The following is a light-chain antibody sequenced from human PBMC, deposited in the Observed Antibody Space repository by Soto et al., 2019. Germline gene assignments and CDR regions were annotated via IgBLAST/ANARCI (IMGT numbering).Light chain of an antibody. CDR1: NSNIGNRP. CDR3: LTWDDSLRGWV. J-gene: IGLJ3*02. CDR2: KDL. V-gene: IGLV1-47*01. Sequence: QSVLTQPPSASGTPGQRVTISCSGGNSNIGNRPVHWFQQLPGTAPKLLIYKDLQRPSGVPVRFSGSKSGTSASLAISGLRSDDEADYYCLTWDDSLRGWVFGGGTKVTVL.